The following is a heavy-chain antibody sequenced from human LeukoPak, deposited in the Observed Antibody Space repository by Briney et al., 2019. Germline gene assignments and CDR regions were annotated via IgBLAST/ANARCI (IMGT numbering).Heavy chain of an antibody. D-gene: IGHD6-13*01. CDR3: ARFFSSSWPPNWFDP. CDR1: GGSISGYY. Sequence: PSETLSLTCNVSGGSISGYYWSWIRQPPGKGLEWVGYIYYSGTTNYNPSLKSRVTISVDTSKNQFSLKLSSVTTADTAMYYCARFFSSSWPPNWFDPWGQGTLVTVSS. J-gene: IGHJ5*02. CDR2: IYYSGTT. V-gene: IGHV4-59*01.